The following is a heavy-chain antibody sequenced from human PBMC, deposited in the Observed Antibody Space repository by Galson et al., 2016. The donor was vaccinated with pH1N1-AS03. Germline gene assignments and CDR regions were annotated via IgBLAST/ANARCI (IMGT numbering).Heavy chain of an antibody. V-gene: IGHV4-59*08. Sequence: HLWTWIRQTPGKELEWIGNLDHTGNTEYSPSLKTRVSISVDTSKNQFSLKLTSVTAADTAVYYCARFPDYGDDVGYWGQGTLVTASS. D-gene: IGHD4-17*01. CDR2: LDHTGNT. J-gene: IGHJ4*02. CDR3: ARFPDYGDDVGY. CDR1: HL.